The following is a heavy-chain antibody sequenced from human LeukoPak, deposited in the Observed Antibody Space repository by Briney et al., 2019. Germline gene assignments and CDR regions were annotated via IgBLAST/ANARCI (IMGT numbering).Heavy chain of an antibody. CDR3: ARVHVDIVVVPAARFTYYYYMDV. J-gene: IGHJ6*03. D-gene: IGHD2-2*01. CDR1: GFIFSTSW. CDR2: IKQDGSQK. V-gene: IGHV3-7*01. Sequence: GGSLRLSCAASGFIFSTSWMSWVRQAPGKGLEWVANIKQDGSQKHYVDSVKGRFTISRDNAKNSLYLQMNSLRAEDTAVYYCARVHVDIVVVPAARFTYYYYMDVWGKGTTVTISS.